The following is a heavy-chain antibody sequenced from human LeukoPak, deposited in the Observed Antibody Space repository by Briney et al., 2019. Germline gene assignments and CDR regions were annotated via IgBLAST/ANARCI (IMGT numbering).Heavy chain of an antibody. D-gene: IGHD3-22*01. Sequence: SETLSLTCTVSGGSISTFYWSWIRQPPGKGLEWIGYIYVGGGTNYNPSLKSRVTISVDTSKKQFSLRLSSVTAADTAAYYCARGVSGYYGANWFDPWGQGTLVTVSS. J-gene: IGHJ5*02. CDR2: IYVGGGT. CDR1: GGSISTFY. CDR3: ARGVSGYYGANWFDP. V-gene: IGHV4-4*09.